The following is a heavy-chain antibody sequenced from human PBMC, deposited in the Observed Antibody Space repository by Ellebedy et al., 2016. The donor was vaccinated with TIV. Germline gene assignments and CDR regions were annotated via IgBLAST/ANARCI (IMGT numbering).Heavy chain of an antibody. CDR3: ARARGWYGSDGMDV. CDR2: IYGGGNT. Sequence: GESLKISCAASGFTVSSNYMSWVRRAPGQGLGWVSVIYGGGNTDYAEHVEGRFTISRDNSKNTVYLQMNSLGAEDTAVYYCARARGWYGSDGMDVWGEGTTVTVSS. V-gene: IGHV3-53*01. CDR1: GFTVSSNY. D-gene: IGHD6-19*01. J-gene: IGHJ6*04.